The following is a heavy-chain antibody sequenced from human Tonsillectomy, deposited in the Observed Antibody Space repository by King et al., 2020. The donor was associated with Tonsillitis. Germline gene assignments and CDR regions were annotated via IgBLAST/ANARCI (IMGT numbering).Heavy chain of an antibody. CDR3: ARDRASSGWYGFGY. D-gene: IGHD6-19*01. J-gene: IGHJ4*02. V-gene: IGHV4-4*07. Sequence: VQLQESGPGLVKPSETLSLTCTVSGGSISSYYVSWIRQPAGKRLEWIGRIYTSGSTNYNPSLKSRVTMSVDTSKTQFSLKLSSVTAADTAVYYCARDRASSGWYGFGYWGQGTLVTVSS. CDR2: IYTSGST. CDR1: GGSISSYY.